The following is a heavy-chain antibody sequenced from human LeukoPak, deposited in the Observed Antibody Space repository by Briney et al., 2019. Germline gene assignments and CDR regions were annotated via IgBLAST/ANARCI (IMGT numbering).Heavy chain of an antibody. CDR1: GVSFSSYG. D-gene: IGHD5-18*01. CDR3: ARDQRGFSYSKYYFDY. CDR2: IWYDGSNK. J-gene: IGHJ4*02. Sequence: GRSLRLSCAASGVSFSSYGMHWVRQAPGKGLEGVAGIWYDGSNKYYADSVKGRFTISRDNSKNRLYMQMNRLRAEDTAVYYCARDQRGFSYSKYYFDYWGQGTLVTVSS. V-gene: IGHV3-33*01.